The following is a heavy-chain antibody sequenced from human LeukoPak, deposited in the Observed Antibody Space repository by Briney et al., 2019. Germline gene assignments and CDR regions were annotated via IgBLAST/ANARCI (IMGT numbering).Heavy chain of an antibody. CDR3: ATAGGSSGYFVDY. Sequence: SETLSLTCTVSGGSISSYYWSWIRQPPGKGLEWIGYIYYSGSTNYNPSLKSRVTISVDTSKNQFSLKLSSVTAADTAVYYCATAGGSSGYFVDYWGQGTLVTVSS. J-gene: IGHJ4*02. CDR2: IYYSGST. CDR1: GGSISSYY. V-gene: IGHV4-59*01. D-gene: IGHD3-22*01.